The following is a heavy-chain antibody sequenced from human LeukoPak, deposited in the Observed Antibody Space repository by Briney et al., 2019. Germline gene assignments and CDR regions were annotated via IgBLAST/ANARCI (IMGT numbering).Heavy chain of an antibody. J-gene: IGHJ4*02. D-gene: IGHD2-15*01. CDR2: IYYSGST. CDR3: ARVALGYCSGGSCYPGGFDY. V-gene: IGHV4-31*03. Sequence: SQTLSLTCTVSGGSISSGGYYWSWIRQHPGKGLEWIGYIYYSGSTYYNSSLKSRVTISVDTSKNQFSLKLSSVTAADTAVYYCARVALGYCSGGSCYPGGFDYWGQGTLVTVSS. CDR1: GGSISSGGYY.